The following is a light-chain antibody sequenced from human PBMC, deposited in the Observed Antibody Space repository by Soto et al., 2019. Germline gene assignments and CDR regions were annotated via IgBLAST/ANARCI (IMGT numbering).Light chain of an antibody. J-gene: IGKJ5*01. Sequence: MTQSPSTLSASVGDRVTINCRASQSISSWLAWYQQRPGQAPRLLIYGASARATGIPARFSGSGSGTEFTLTISSLQSEDFAVYYCQQRSNWPITFGQGTRLEIK. CDR2: GAS. CDR3: QQRSNWPIT. CDR1: QSISSW. V-gene: IGKV3-15*01.